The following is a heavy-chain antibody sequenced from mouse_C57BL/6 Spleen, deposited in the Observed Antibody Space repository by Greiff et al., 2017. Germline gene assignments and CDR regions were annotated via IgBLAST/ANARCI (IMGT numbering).Heavy chain of an antibody. CDR2: IDPEPGGT. V-gene: IGHV1-15*01. Sequence: QVQLKESGAELVRPGASVTLSCTASGYTFTDYEMHWVKQTPVHGLEWIGAIDPEPGGTASNQKFTGKAILTADKSSSTAYMELRSLTSEDSAVYYCTTKGLGDYWGQGTTLTVSS. CDR1: GYTFTDYE. J-gene: IGHJ2*01. D-gene: IGHD3-3*01. CDR3: TTKGLGDY.